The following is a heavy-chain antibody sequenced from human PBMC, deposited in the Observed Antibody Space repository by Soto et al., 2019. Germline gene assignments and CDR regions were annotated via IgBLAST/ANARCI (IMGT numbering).Heavy chain of an antibody. D-gene: IGHD6-13*01. V-gene: IGHV3-66*01. Sequence: EVQLVESGGGLVQPGGSLRLSCAASGFTVSSNYMSWVHQAPGKGLEWVSVIYAGGRTYYADSVKGRFTISRDNSKNTLYLQMYSLRAEDTAVYYCARGRGGAAGTTWGQGTLVTVSS. CDR1: GFTVSSNY. J-gene: IGHJ4*02. CDR2: IYAGGRT. CDR3: ARGRGGAAGTT.